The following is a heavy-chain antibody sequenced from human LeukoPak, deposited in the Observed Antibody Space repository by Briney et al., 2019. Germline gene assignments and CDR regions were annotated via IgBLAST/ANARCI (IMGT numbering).Heavy chain of an antibody. D-gene: IGHD6-13*01. Sequence: GGPLRLSCVGSGFTSIAYALTWARQAPGKGLEWVSGIRGGGVTTYYADSVKGRFTISRDNSKNTLYLQMNSLRADDTAIYYCARNQQLGGHSYYYYGMDVWGQGTTVTVSS. J-gene: IGHJ6*02. CDR1: GFTSIAYA. CDR3: ARNQQLGGHSYYYYGMDV. V-gene: IGHV3-23*01. CDR2: IRGGGVTT.